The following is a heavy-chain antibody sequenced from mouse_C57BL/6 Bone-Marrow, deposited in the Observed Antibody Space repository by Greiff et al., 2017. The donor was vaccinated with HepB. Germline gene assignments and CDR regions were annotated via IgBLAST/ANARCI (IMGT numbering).Heavy chain of an antibody. CDR3: TGYDGYPYYAMDY. D-gene: IGHD2-3*01. Sequence: LQQSGAELVRPGASVTLSCKASGYTFTDYEMHWVKQTPVHGLEWIGAIDPETGGTAYNQKFKGKAILTADKSSSTAYMELRSLTSEDSAVYYCTGYDGYPYYAMDYWGQGTSVTVSS. CDR2: IDPETGGT. J-gene: IGHJ4*01. V-gene: IGHV1-15*01. CDR1: GYTFTDYE.